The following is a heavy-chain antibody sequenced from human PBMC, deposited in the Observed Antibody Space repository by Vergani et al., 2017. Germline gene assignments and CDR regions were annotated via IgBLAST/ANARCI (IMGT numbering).Heavy chain of an antibody. V-gene: IGHV4-59*08. CDR1: GGSISSYY. Sequence: QVQLQESGPGLVKPSETLSLTCTVSGGSISSYYWSWIRQPPGKGLEWIGYISYSGSTNYNPSLKSRVTISIDTSENQFSLNLSSVTAADTAVYYCARSYCSATRCYSSIAFDLWGQGTQVTISS. D-gene: IGHD2-2*01. CDR3: ARSYCSATRCYSSIAFDL. J-gene: IGHJ3*01. CDR2: ISYSGST.